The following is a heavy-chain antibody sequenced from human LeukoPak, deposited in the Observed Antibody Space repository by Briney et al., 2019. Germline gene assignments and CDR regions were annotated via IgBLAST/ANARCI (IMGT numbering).Heavy chain of an antibody. Sequence: SVKVSCKASGGTFSSYAISWVRQAPGQGLEWMGGIIPIFGTANYAQKFQGRVTITADESTGTAYMELSSLRSEDTAVYYCARFSVVEWRFDYWGQGTLVTVSS. CDR2: IIPIFGTA. CDR1: GGTFSSYA. J-gene: IGHJ4*02. D-gene: IGHD3-3*01. CDR3: ARFSVVEWRFDY. V-gene: IGHV1-69*13.